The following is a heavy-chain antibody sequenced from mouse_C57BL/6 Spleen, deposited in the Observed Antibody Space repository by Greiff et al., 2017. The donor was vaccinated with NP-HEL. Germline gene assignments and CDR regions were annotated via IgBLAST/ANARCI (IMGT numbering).Heavy chain of an antibody. D-gene: IGHD2-4*01. V-gene: IGHV1-22*01. CDR1: GYTFTDYN. CDR3: ARGDYDYDEGNWFAY. J-gene: IGHJ3*01. CDR2: INPNNGGT. Sequence: DVKLQESGPELVKPGASVKMSCKASGYTFTDYNMHWVKQSHGKSLEWIGYINPNNGGTSYNQKFKGKATLTVNKSSSTAYMELRSLTSEDSAVYYCARGDYDYDEGNWFAYWGQGTLVTVSA.